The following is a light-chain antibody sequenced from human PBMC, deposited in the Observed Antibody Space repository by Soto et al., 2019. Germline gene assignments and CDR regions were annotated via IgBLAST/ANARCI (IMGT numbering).Light chain of an antibody. CDR1: QSVGSK. CDR2: GAS. V-gene: IGKV3-15*01. J-gene: IGKJ1*01. CDR3: QQYGSSPRT. Sequence: EIVMTQSPATLSVSPGERATLSCRASQSVGSKLAWYQQKPGQAPRLLIYGASTRAIGIPARFSGSGSGTDFTLTISRLEPEDFAVYYCQQYGSSPRTFGQGTKVDIK.